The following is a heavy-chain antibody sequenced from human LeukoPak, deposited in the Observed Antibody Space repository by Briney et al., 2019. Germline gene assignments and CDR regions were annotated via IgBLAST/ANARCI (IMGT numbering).Heavy chain of an antibody. D-gene: IGHD3-22*01. J-gene: IGHJ4*02. Sequence: GGSLRLSCAASGFTFSSYAMSWVRQAPGKGLEWASAISGSGGSTYYADSVKGRFTISRDNSKNTLYLQMNSLRAEDTAVYYCAKASAMIVVVSKHFDYWGQGTLVTVSS. CDR2: ISGSGGST. CDR1: GFTFSSYA. V-gene: IGHV3-23*01. CDR3: AKASAMIVVVSKHFDY.